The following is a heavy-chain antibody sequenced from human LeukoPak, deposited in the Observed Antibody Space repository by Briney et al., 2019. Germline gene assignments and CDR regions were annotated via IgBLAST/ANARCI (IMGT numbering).Heavy chain of an antibody. Sequence: GGSLRLSCAASGFTFSSYGMHWVRQAPGKGLEWVVVIWYDGSNKYYADSVKGRFTISRDNSKNTLYLQMNSLRAEDTAVYYCASLQQHGWGQGTLVTVSS. CDR3: ASLQQHG. D-gene: IGHD6-13*01. CDR2: IWYDGSNK. V-gene: IGHV3-33*01. J-gene: IGHJ4*02. CDR1: GFTFSSYG.